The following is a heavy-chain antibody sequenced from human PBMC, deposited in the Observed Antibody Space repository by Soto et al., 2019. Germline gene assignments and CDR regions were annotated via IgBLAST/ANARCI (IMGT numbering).Heavy chain of an antibody. CDR1: GFTFSSYA. J-gene: IGHJ6*02. CDR3: ARDAKDTAMVLYYYYYGMDV. V-gene: IGHV3-30-3*01. D-gene: IGHD5-18*01. Sequence: LRLSCAASGFTFSSYAMHWVRQAPGKGLEWVAVISYDGSNKYYADSVKGRFTISRDNSKNTLYLQMNSLRAEDTAVYYCARDAKDTAMVLYYYYYGMDVWGQGTTVTVSS. CDR2: ISYDGSNK.